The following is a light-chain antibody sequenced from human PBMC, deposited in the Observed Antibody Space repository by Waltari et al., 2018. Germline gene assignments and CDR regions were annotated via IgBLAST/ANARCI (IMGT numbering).Light chain of an antibody. CDR1: QDIRGW. CDR3: QQYNSFPLT. J-gene: IGKJ4*01. V-gene: IGKV1D-16*01. CDR2: AAS. Sequence: QMTQSPPSLSASVGDRVTLTCRASQDIRGWLGWLHQKPQQAPRSLIFAASTLQTGVPPRFTGSGSGTNFSLTISGLQPEDFGTYYCQQYNSFPLTFGGGTKVEIK.